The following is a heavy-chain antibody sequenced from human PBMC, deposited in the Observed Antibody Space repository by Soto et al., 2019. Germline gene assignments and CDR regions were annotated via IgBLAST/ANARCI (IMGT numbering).Heavy chain of an antibody. J-gene: IGHJ4*01. V-gene: IGHV1-18*01. Sequence: ASVKGSCKASGDGFSIGSSWLRQAPGQGLEWMGWISASDGGANFAQKFRGRMSMTTDTSTNTAYMELLSLTSDDTAVYFCATYYFGSCSFYRFDTWGPGPLVTVSS. CDR2: ISASDGGA. CDR3: ATYYFGSCSFYRFDT. D-gene: IGHD3-3*01. CDR1: GDGFSIG.